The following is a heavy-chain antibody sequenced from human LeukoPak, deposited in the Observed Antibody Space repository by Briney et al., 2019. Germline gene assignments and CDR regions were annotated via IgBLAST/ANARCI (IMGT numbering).Heavy chain of an antibody. CDR1: GFTFSSYW. J-gene: IGHJ6*02. CDR2: IKQDGSEK. V-gene: IGHV3-7*01. CDR3: ARFQSSTSWRGYYYYGMDV. D-gene: IGHD2-2*01. Sequence: PGGSLRLSCAASGFTFSSYWMSWVRQAPGKGLEWVANIKQDGSEKYYVDSVKGRFTISRDNAKNSLYLQMNSLRAEDTAVYYCARFQSSTSWRGYYYYGMDVWGQGTTVTVSS.